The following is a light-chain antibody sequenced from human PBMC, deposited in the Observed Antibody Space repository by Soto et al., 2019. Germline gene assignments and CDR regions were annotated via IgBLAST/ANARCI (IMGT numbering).Light chain of an antibody. CDR1: SSDVGGYNY. CDR2: EVS. Sequence: QSALTQPASVSGSPGQSITISCTGTSSDVGGYNYVSWYQQHPGKAPKLMIYEVSNRPSGVSNRFSGSKSGNTASLTISGLQAEDEADYYCSSYTSRGTPYVFGTGTKLTVL. CDR3: SSYTSRGTPYV. V-gene: IGLV2-14*01. J-gene: IGLJ1*01.